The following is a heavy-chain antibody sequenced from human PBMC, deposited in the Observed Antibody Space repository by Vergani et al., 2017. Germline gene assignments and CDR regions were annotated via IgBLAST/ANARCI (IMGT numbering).Heavy chain of an antibody. V-gene: IGHV1-2*02. CDR1: GYTFTGYY. CDR3: ARVPRGHNPSVVPNAFDI. CDR2: INPNSGGT. Sequence: QVQLVQSGAEVKKPGASVKVSCKASGYTFTGYYMHWVRQAPGQGLEWMGWINPNSGGTNYAQKFQGRVTMTRDTSISTAYMELSRLRSDDTAVYYCARVPRGHNPSVVPNAFDIWGQGTMVTVSS. D-gene: IGHD2-21*01. J-gene: IGHJ3*02.